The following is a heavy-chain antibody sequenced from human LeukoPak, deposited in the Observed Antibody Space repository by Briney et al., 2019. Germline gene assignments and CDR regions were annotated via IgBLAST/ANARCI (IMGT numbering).Heavy chain of an antibody. J-gene: IGHJ4*02. CDR2: ISYDGSNK. CDR1: GFTFSSYA. V-gene: IGHV3-30-3*01. CDR3: ARDGHLGYCSGGSCYWGYFDY. Sequence: EGSLRLSCAASGFTFSSYAMHWVRQAPGKGLEWVAVISYDGSNKYYADSVKGRFTISRDNSKNTLYLQMNSLRAEDTAVYYCARDGHLGYCSGGSCYWGYFDYWGQGTLVTVSS. D-gene: IGHD2-15*01.